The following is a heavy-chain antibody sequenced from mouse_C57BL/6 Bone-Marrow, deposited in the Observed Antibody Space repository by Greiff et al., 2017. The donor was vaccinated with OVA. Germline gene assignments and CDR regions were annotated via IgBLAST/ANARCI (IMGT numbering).Heavy chain of an antibody. CDR2: IYPGSGST. V-gene: IGHV1-55*01. Sequence: VQLQQPGAELVKPGASVKMSCKASGYTFTSYWITWVKQRPGQGLEWIGDIYPGSGSTNYNEKFKSKATLTVDTSSSTAYMPLSSLTSEDSAVYYCARWDYYGRGGWFAYWGQGTLVTVSA. D-gene: IGHD1-1*01. CDR3: ARWDYYGRGGWFAY. CDR1: GYTFTSYW. J-gene: IGHJ3*01.